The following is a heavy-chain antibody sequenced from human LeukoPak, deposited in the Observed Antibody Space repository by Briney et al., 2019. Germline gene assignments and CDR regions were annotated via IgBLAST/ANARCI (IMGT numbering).Heavy chain of an antibody. V-gene: IGHV3-74*01. Sequence: GGSLRLSCAASGFTFSTDWMHWVRQAPGKGLVWVSRINSDGSSTTYTDSVKGRFTVSRDNSKNTLYLQMNSLRAEDTAMYYCARGLGYCTSTTCLLPFDYWGQGTLVTVSS. CDR2: INSDGSST. J-gene: IGHJ4*02. CDR1: GFTFSTDW. D-gene: IGHD2-2*01. CDR3: ARGLGYCTSTTCLLPFDY.